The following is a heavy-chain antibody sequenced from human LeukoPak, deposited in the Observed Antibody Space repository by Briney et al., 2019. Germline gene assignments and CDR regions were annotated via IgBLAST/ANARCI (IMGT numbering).Heavy chain of an antibody. V-gene: IGHV1-69*02. J-gene: IGHJ6*03. CDR2: VIPILDKT. CDR1: GGTFSRHT. D-gene: IGHD3-10*01. Sequence: SVKVSCRASGGTFSRHTISWVRQAPGQGLEWIGRVIPILDKTKYAQHFQGRVTITADESTSTAYMELSSLRSEDTAVYYCARYGDSITMVRGVPYYYYMDVWGKGTTVTVSS. CDR3: ARYGDSITMVRGVPYYYYMDV.